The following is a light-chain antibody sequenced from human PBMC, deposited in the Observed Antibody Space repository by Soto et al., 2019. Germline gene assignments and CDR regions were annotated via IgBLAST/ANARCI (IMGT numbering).Light chain of an antibody. CDR2: GAS. CDR3: QQYNNWPRT. V-gene: IGKV3-15*01. CDR1: QSVSSN. Sequence: EIVMTQSPATLSVSPGERATLSCRASQSVSSNLAWYQQTPGKAPRLLIYGASTRDTGIPARFSGRGSGTEFTLTISRLQSEDFSVYYCQQYNNWPRTFGQGTKVDIK. J-gene: IGKJ1*01.